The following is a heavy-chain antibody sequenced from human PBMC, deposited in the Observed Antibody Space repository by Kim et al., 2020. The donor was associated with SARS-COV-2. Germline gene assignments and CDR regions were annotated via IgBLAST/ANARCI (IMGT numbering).Heavy chain of an antibody. CDR1: GFTFSRFW. J-gene: IGHJ4*02. Sequence: RGSLRLSCAASGFTFSRFWIHWVRQGPGKGLEWVSGISGDGSSKSDADSVKGRFTISRDNAKNTVYLQMNSLRAEDTAIYFCARDLRSVSADYYFDYWGQGILVSVSS. CDR2: ISGDGSSK. D-gene: IGHD3-3*01. V-gene: IGHV3-74*03. CDR3: ARDLRSVSADYYFDY.